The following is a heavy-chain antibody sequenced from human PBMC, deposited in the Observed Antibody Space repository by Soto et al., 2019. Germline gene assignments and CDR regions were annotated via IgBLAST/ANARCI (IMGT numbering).Heavy chain of an antibody. D-gene: IGHD3-10*01. Sequence: EVQLLESGGGLVQPGGSLRLSCGVSGFTFNDFEMNWVRQAPGKGLEWLAYIDGSGTTKKYADSVRGRFTISRDNPNTSLFLQMSSLSAADTAIYYCARGFGRFNYWGQGNLVSVSS. CDR3: ARGFGRFNY. CDR2: IDGSGTTK. V-gene: IGHV3-48*03. CDR1: GFTFNDFE. J-gene: IGHJ4*02.